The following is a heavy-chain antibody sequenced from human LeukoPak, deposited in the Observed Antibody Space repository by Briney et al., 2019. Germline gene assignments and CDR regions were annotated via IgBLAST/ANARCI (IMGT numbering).Heavy chain of an antibody. V-gene: IGHV4-39*01. Sequence: SETLSLTCTVSGGSVSSSNYYWGWIRQSPGKGLEWIGNVYYTGIAYYNPSFKSRVTISVDTAKNQFSLKLTSVTAADTAVYYCARHGVDIVATLPDYWGQGTLVTVSS. J-gene: IGHJ4*02. CDR2: VYYTGIA. CDR3: ARHGVDIVATLPDY. CDR1: GGSVSSSNYY. D-gene: IGHD5-12*01.